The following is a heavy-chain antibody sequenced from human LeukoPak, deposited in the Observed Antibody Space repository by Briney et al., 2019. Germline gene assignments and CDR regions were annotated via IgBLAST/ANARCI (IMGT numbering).Heavy chain of an antibody. Sequence: SETLSLTCAVYGGSFSGYYCSWLRQPPGKGLEWIGEINHSGSTNYNPSLKSRVTISVDTSKNQFSLKLSSVTAADTAVYYCARARTFFRLGAFDIWGQGTMVTVSS. CDR2: INHSGST. V-gene: IGHV4-34*01. J-gene: IGHJ3*02. D-gene: IGHD3-16*01. CDR3: ARARTFFRLGAFDI. CDR1: GGSFSGYY.